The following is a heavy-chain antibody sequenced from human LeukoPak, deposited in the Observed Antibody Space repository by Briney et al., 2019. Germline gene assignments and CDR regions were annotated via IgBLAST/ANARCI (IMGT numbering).Heavy chain of an antibody. V-gene: IGHV4-59*11. D-gene: IGHD3-22*01. CDR1: GGSISSQY. Sequence: SETLSLTCTVSGGSISSQYWSWIRQPPGKGLDRIGFVYFTGRTRYNRSLQSRVTMSIDTSENKFSMKLTSVTAADTAVYYCARLLDNDSSGDPDTFDVWGRGTVVTVSS. CDR3: ARLLDNDSSGDPDTFDV. CDR2: VYFTGRT. J-gene: IGHJ3*01.